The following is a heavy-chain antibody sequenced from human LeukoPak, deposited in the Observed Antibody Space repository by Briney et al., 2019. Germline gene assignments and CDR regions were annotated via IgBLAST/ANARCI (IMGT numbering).Heavy chain of an antibody. J-gene: IGHJ4*02. D-gene: IGHD3-10*01. CDR2: IYYIGST. V-gene: IGHV4-39*07. CDR3: AWSITMVRGVLDY. CDR1: GGSISSSTYY. Sequence: PSETLSLTCTVSGGSISSSTYYWGWVRQPPGKGLEWIGNIYYIGSTYYNPSLKSRVTISVDTSKNQFSLKLSSVTAADTAVYYCAWSITMVRGVLDYWGQGTLVTVSS.